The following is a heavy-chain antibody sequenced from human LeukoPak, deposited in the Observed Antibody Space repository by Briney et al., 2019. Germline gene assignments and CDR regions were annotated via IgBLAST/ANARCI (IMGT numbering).Heavy chain of an antibody. CDR2: IKQDGSEK. V-gene: IGHV3-7*01. D-gene: IGHD7-27*01. CDR1: GFTFSSYE. CDR3: ARVYWGYLDY. J-gene: IGHJ4*02. Sequence: AGGSLRLSCAASGFTFSSYEMNWVRQAPGKGLEWVANIKQDGSEKYYVDSVKGRFTISRDNAKNSLYLQMNSLRAEDTAVYYCARVYWGYLDYWGQGTLVTVSS.